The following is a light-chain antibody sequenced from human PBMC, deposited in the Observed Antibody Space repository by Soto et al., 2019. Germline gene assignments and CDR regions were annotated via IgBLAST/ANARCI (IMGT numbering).Light chain of an antibody. CDR1: SSDVGGYNY. CDR2: DVS. CDR3: SSYTSSSTLSYV. Sequence: QSLLTQPASVSGSPGQSMTISCTGTSSDVGGYNYVSWYQQHPGKAPKLMIYDVSNRPSGVSNRFSGSKSGNTASLTIPGLQAEYEADYYCSSYTSSSTLSYVFGTGNKVPVL. J-gene: IGLJ1*01. V-gene: IGLV2-14*01.